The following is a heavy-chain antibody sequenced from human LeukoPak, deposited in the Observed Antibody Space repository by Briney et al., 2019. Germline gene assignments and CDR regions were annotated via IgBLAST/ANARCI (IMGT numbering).Heavy chain of an antibody. J-gene: IGHJ6*03. Sequence: ASVKVSCKASRYSFTSYYMHWVRQAPGQGLEWMGLINPSGSSTTYAQKFQGRVTMTRDMFTSTVYMELSSLRSEDTAVYYCAREPSDTKLLWFGEYYYMDVWGKGTTVTISS. CDR2: INPSGSST. D-gene: IGHD3-10*01. V-gene: IGHV1-46*01. CDR1: RYSFTSYY. CDR3: AREPSDTKLLWFGEYYYMDV.